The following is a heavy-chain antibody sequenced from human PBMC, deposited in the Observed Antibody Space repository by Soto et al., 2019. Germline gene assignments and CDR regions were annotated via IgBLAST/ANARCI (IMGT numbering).Heavy chain of an antibody. CDR2: IIPIFGTA. D-gene: IGHD6-19*01. J-gene: IGHJ5*02. CDR3: ARGEQWLNWFDP. V-gene: IGHV1-69*13. Sequence: SVKVSCKASGYTFTSYYMHWVRQAPGQGLEWMGGIIPIFGTANYAQKFQGRVTITADESTSTAYMELSSLRSEDTAVYYCARGEQWLNWFDPWGQGTLVTVSS. CDR1: GYTFTSYY.